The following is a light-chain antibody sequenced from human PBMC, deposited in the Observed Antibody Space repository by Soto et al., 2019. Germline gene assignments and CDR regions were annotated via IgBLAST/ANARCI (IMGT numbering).Light chain of an antibody. CDR1: QSISRD. CDR2: AAS. V-gene: IGKV1-39*01. J-gene: IGKJ2*01. Sequence: DIPMTQSPSSLSASVGDRVTITCRASQSISRDLNWYQQKPGKAPKLLIYAASSLQSGVPSRFSGSGSGTDFTLTISSLQPEDVATYYCQQSYSTPSTFGQGTKLEIK. CDR3: QQSYSTPST.